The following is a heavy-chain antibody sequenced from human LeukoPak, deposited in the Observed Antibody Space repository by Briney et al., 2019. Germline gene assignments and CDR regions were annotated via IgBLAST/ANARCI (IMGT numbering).Heavy chain of an antibody. D-gene: IGHD6-19*01. J-gene: IGHJ1*01. Sequence: SETLSLTCTVSGGSIDNDYWSWIRQTPGKGLEWIGYIYYSGRINHGNSYYNPSFKSRVTISEDASKNQISLTLSSVTAADTAVYYCARLGNGAVASPPHWGQGTLVTVSS. V-gene: IGHV4-59*08. CDR1: GGSIDNDY. CDR2: IYYSGRI. CDR3: ARLGNGAVASPPH.